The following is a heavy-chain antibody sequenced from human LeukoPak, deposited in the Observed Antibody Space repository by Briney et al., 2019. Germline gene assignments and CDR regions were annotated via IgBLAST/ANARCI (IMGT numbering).Heavy chain of an antibody. CDR2: ISASNGNT. CDR3: ARDHSNWNYAPDF. Sequence: ASAKVSCKASGYTFTGYYMHWVRQAPGQGLQWLGWISASNGNTNYAQKFRDRVTMSTDTSTGTAYLDVRSLTSDDTAVYYCARDHSNWNYAPDFWGQGTLVIVSS. V-gene: IGHV1-18*04. CDR1: GYTFTGYY. D-gene: IGHD1-7*01. J-gene: IGHJ4*02.